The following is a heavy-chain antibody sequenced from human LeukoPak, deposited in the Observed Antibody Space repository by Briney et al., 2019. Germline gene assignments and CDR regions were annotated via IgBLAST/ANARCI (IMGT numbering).Heavy chain of an antibody. V-gene: IGHV3-30*02. CDR3: ATWAATILGTDC. Sequence: PGGSLRLSCAASGFTFSNAWMSWVRQAPGKGLKWVAFIRYDGTNKYYTESVKGRFTISRDNSKNTLFLQMDSLRAEDTAIYYCATWAATILGTDCWGQGTLVTVSS. D-gene: IGHD3-3*01. CDR2: IRYDGTNK. J-gene: IGHJ4*02. CDR1: GFTFSNAW.